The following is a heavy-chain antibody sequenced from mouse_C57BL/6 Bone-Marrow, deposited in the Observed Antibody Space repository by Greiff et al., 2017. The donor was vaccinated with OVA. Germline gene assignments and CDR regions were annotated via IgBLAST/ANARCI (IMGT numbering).Heavy chain of an antibody. D-gene: IGHD1-1*01. V-gene: IGHV1-81*01. CDR3: ARFPHYYGSSYYYFDY. CDR2: IYPRSGNT. Sequence: VKLMESGAELARPGASVKLSCKASGYTFTSYGISWVKQRTGQGLEWIGEIYPRSGNTYYNEKFKGKATLTADKSSSTAYMELRSLTSEDSAVYFCARFPHYYGSSYYYFDYWGQGTTLTVSS. CDR1: GYTFTSYG. J-gene: IGHJ2*01.